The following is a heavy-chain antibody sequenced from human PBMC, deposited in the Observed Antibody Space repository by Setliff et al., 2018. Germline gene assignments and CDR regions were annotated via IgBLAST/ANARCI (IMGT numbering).Heavy chain of an antibody. V-gene: IGHV4-39*07. CDR2: IYYSGST. CDR3: ARHGLQFLEWLSAFDY. CDR1: GGSISSSSYY. D-gene: IGHD3-3*01. J-gene: IGHJ4*02. Sequence: SETLSLTCTVSGGSISSSSYYWGWIRQPPGKGLEWIGSIYYSGSTYYNPSLKSRVTISVDTSKNQFSLKLSSVTDADTAVYYCARHGLQFLEWLSAFDYWGQGTLVTVSS.